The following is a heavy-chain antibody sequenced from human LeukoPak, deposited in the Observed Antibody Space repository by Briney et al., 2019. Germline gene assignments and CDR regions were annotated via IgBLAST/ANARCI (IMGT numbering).Heavy chain of an antibody. Sequence: PGGSLRLSCAASGFTFSSYSMNWVRQAPGKGLEWVSYISSSSYIYYADSVKGRFTISRDNAKNSLYLQMNSLRAEDTAVYYCARDGWLFDYWGQGTLVTVSS. CDR3: ARDGWLFDY. CDR2: ISSSSYI. V-gene: IGHV3-21*05. CDR1: GFTFSSYS. J-gene: IGHJ4*02. D-gene: IGHD3-22*01.